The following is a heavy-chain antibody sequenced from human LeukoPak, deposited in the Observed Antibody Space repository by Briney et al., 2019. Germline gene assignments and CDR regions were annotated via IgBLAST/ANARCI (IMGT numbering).Heavy chain of an antibody. D-gene: IGHD4-23*01. V-gene: IGHV3-21*01. CDR2: ISSSSTYI. CDR3: AKDIYGGNWPNDY. J-gene: IGHJ4*02. Sequence: PGGSLRLSCAASGFTFSSYTMNWVRQAPGKGLEWVSSISSSSTYIYYADSVKGRFTISRDNAKNSLYLRMNSLRAEDTAVYYCAKDIYGGNWPNDYWGQGTLVTVSS. CDR1: GFTFSSYT.